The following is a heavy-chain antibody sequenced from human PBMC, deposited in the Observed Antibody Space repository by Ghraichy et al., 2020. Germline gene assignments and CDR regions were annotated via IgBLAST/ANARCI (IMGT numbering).Heavy chain of an antibody. J-gene: IGHJ6*02. CDR2: ISWNSGSI. Sequence: GGSLRLSCAASGFTFDDYAMHWVRQAPGKGLEWVSGISWNSGSIGYADSVKGRFTISRDNAKNSLYLQMNSLRAEDTALYYCAKDVDYDSSVAYGMDVWGQGTTVTVSS. CDR1: GFTFDDYA. CDR3: AKDVDYDSSVAYGMDV. D-gene: IGHD3-22*01. V-gene: IGHV3-9*01.